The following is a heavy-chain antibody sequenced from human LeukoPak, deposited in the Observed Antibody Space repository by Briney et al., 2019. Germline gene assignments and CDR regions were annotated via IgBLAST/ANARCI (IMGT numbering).Heavy chain of an antibody. D-gene: IGHD1-26*01. Sequence: RGSLRLSCAASGFTFSDYYMSWIRQAPGKGLEWVSYISSSSSYTNYADSVKGRFAISRDNAKNSLYLQMNSLRAEDTAVYYCAREGSWFDYWGQGTLATVSS. J-gene: IGHJ4*02. V-gene: IGHV3-11*05. CDR1: GFTFSDYY. CDR3: AREGSWFDY. CDR2: ISSSSSYT.